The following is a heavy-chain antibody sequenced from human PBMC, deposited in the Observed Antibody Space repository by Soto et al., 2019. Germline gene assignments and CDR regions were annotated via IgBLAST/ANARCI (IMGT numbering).Heavy chain of an antibody. CDR2: IYYDGTNK. J-gene: IGHJ6*02. D-gene: IGHD2-2*01. CDR1: GFIFSSYG. CDR3: ARDTEIYQYYYGMDV. Sequence: QLVESGGGVDQHGRSLRLSCAASGFIFSSYGMYWVRQAPGKGLEWVAVIYYDGTNKYYADSVKGRFTISRDNSKNTLYLQMDSLRAEDTAVYYCARDTEIYQYYYGMDVWGQGTTVTVSS. V-gene: IGHV3-33*01.